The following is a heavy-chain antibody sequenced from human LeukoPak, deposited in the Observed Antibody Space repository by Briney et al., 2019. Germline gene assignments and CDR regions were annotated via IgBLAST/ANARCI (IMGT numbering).Heavy chain of an antibody. CDR3: ARAPGDYGDYEGYFDY. CDR1: GYIFSTYW. Sequence: GGSLRLSCVGSGYIFSTYWMNWVRQAPGKGLEWVANIKQDGSEKYYVDSVKGRFTISRDNAKNSLYLQMNSLRAEDTAVYYCARAPGDYGDYEGYFDYWGQGTLVTVSS. CDR2: IKQDGSEK. D-gene: IGHD4-17*01. J-gene: IGHJ4*02. V-gene: IGHV3-7*03.